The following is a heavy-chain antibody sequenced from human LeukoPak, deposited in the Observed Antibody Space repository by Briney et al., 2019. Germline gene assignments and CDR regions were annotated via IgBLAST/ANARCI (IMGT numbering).Heavy chain of an antibody. V-gene: IGHV3-74*01. CDR2: INSDGSWT. CDR1: GNYW. J-gene: IGHJ4*02. Sequence: GGSLRLSCAASGNYWMHWVRQAPGKGLVWVSHINSDGSWTSYADSVKGRFTISRDNAKNTVYPQMNNLRAEDTAVYYCVSFYETYWGRGTLVTVSS. CDR3: VSFYETY. D-gene: IGHD2-2*01.